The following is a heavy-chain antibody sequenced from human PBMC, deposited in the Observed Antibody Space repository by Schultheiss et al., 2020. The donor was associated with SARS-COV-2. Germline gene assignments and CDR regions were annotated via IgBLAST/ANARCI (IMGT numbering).Heavy chain of an antibody. Sequence: SETLSLTCAVSGGSISSSNWWSWVRQPPGKGLEWIGEIYHSGSTNYNPSLKSRVTISVDTSKNQFSLKLSSVTAADTAVYYCARAYSSSWKRPNNWFDPWGQGTLVTVSS. CDR1: GGSISSSNW. J-gene: IGHJ5*02. V-gene: IGHV4-4*02. D-gene: IGHD6-13*01. CDR3: ARAYSSSWKRPNNWFDP. CDR2: IYHSGST.